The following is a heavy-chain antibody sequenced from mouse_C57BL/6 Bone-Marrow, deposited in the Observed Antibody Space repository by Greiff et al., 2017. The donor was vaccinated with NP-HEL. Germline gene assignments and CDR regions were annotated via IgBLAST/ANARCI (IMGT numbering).Heavy chain of an antibody. CDR2: IWGGGSP. CDR1: GFSLTSYG. J-gene: IGHJ2*01. CDR3: ANTPYYGSSYYFDY. D-gene: IGHD1-1*01. Sequence: VKLMESGPGLVAPSQSLSITCTVSGFSLTSYGVSWVRPPPGKGLEWLGVIWGGGSPKYHSALISRLCISKDNSKSQVVLKLNSLQTDDTATYYCANTPYYGSSYYFDYWGQGTTLTVSS. V-gene: IGHV2-3*01.